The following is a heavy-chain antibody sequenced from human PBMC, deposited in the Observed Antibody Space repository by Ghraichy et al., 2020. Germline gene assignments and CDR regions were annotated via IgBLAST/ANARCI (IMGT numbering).Heavy chain of an antibody. Sequence: SETLSLTCTVSGGSISSGKYYWGWLRQPPGKGLEWIGSISDSGETFYSPSLKSRLTISADTSKTQFSLELTSVTAADTAVYYCARDPLYFDVLGGAFDIWGQGTLVTVSS. CDR3: ARDPLYFDVLGGAFDI. CDR2: ISDSGET. V-gene: IGHV4-39*02. J-gene: IGHJ3*02. D-gene: IGHD3-10*02. CDR1: GGSISSGKYY.